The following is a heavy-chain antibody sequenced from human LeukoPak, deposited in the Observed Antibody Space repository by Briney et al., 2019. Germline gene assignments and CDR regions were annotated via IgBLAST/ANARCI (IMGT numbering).Heavy chain of an antibody. CDR1: GSPLTWYW. Sequence: GGSLRLSCAASGSPLTWYWTHWVRQVPGKGLEWVSRMNSDATNIKYADPVNGRFTISRDNAKSMLYLEMNSLRGEDTAVYYCALGSASGILDFWGQGTLVIISS. CDR3: ALGSASGILDF. D-gene: IGHD3-10*01. V-gene: IGHV3-74*01. J-gene: IGHJ4*02. CDR2: MNSDATNI.